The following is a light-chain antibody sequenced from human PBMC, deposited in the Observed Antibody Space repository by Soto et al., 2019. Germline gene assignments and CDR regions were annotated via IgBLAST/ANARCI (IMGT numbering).Light chain of an antibody. CDR3: QQYGSSPST. J-gene: IGKJ1*01. V-gene: IGKV3-20*01. Sequence: EIVITQSPATLSVSPGERATLSCRASQSVSSNLAWYQQKPGQAPRLLIYGTSSRATGIPDRFSGSGSGTDFTLTISGLEPEDFAVYYCQQYGSSPSTFGQGTKVDIK. CDR2: GTS. CDR1: QSVSSN.